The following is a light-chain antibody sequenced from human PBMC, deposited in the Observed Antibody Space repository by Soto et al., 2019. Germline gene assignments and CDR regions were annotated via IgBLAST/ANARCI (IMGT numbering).Light chain of an antibody. V-gene: IGKV3-20*01. CDR3: EQYGSSPRT. Sequence: EVVLTQSPVTLSLSPGERATLSCRASQSVSSYLAWYQQKPGQAPRLLIYGVSSRATGIQDRFSGSGSGTDFTLTISRLEPEDSAVYYCEQYGSSPRTFGQGTKVDIK. CDR2: GVS. CDR1: QSVSSY. J-gene: IGKJ1*01.